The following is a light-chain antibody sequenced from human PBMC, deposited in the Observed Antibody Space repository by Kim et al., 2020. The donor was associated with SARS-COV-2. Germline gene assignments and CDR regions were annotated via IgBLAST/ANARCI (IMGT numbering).Light chain of an antibody. J-gene: IGKJ1*01. CDR1: QSVDGW. CDR3: KQYETYWT. V-gene: IGKV1-5*03. CDR2: QAS. Sequence: DIQMTQSPSTLSASVGDRVTITCRASQSVDGWLAWYQQKPGKAPRLLIYQASKLADGVPSRFTGSGSGTDFTLTVNNLQPHDSAVYYCKQYETYWTFGPGTRVEI.